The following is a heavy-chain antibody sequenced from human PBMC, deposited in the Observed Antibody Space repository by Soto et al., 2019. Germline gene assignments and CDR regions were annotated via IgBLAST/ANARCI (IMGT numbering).Heavy chain of an antibody. CDR2: IYPGDSDT. CDR3: ARQLILTDYYYYGMDV. Sequence: GESLTISGKSAGYSFTGYWNGWVRQMPGKGLEWMGIIYPGDSDTRYSPSFQGQVTISADKSISTAYLQWSSLKASDTAMYYCARQLILTDYYYYGMDVWGQGTTVTVPS. V-gene: IGHV5-51*01. J-gene: IGHJ6*02. CDR1: GYSFTGYW.